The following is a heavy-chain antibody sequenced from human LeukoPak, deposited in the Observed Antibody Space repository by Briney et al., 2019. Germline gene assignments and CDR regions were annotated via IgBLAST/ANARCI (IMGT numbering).Heavy chain of an antibody. J-gene: IGHJ3*02. D-gene: IGHD4-17*01. CDR1: GYTLTELS. CDR3: ARGTTVIDDAFDI. Sequence: SVKVSCKVSGYTLTELSMHWVRQAPGKGLEWMGGIIPIFGTANYAQKFQGRVTITADKSTSTAYMELSSLRSEDTAVYYCARGTTVIDDAFDIWGQGTMVTVSS. V-gene: IGHV1-69*06. CDR2: IIPIFGTA.